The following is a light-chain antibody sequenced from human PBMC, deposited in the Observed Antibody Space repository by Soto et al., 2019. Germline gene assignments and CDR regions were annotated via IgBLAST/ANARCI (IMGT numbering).Light chain of an antibody. CDR1: QSISNNY. J-gene: IGKJ2*01. V-gene: IGKV3-20*01. Sequence: ENVLTQSPDILSLSPGERVTLSCRASQSISNNYLAWYQQKPGQAPRVLIYGASSRATGIPDRFSGSGSGTDFTLTISRLQPEVFALYYCQQYGRSLPTFGRGTKLEIK. CDR2: GAS. CDR3: QQYGRSLPT.